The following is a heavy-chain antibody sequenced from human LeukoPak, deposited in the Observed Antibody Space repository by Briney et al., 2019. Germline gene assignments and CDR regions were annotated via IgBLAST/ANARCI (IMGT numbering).Heavy chain of an antibody. CDR2: IYYSGST. CDR1: GGSISSYY. D-gene: IGHD5-18*01. J-gene: IGHJ4*02. V-gene: IGHV4-59*08. CDR3: ARQRYSYGPLPFDY. Sequence: SETLSLTCTVSGGSISSYYWSWIRQPPGKGLEWIGYIYYSGSTNYNPSLKSRVTISVDTSKNQFSLKLSSVTAADTAVYYCARQRYSYGPLPFDYWGQGTLVTVSS.